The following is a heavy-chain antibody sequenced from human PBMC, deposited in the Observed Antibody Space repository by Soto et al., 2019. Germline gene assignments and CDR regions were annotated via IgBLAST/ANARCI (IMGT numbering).Heavy chain of an antibody. V-gene: IGHV3-21*01. J-gene: IGHJ4*01. CDR2: ISSSSSYI. CDR1: GFTFSSYS. CDR3: VRDRDLYRDMFHADL. Sequence: PGGSLRLSCAASGFTFSSYSMNWVRQAPGKGLEWVSSISSSSSYIYYADSVRGRFTISADNAENSVILQMNSLRDEDSAVYFCVRDRDLYRDMFHADLWGQGTLVTVSS. D-gene: IGHD3-10*02.